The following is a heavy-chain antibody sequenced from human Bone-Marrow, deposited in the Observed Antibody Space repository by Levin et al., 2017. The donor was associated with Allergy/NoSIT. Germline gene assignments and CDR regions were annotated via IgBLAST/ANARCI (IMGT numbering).Heavy chain of an antibody. D-gene: IGHD3-3*01. CDR1: GFSFTRYW. V-gene: IGHV3-7*01. CDR3: ARNLHYSFWSGFLY. J-gene: IGHJ4*02. CDR2: VKQDGSEA. Sequence: GGSLRLSCEASGFSFTRYWMTWVRQAPGKGLEWVANVKQDGSEAHYVDSVKGRFTISRDNAKESVFLQMSSLRAEDTGIYYCARNLHYSFWSGFLYWGQGARITVSS.